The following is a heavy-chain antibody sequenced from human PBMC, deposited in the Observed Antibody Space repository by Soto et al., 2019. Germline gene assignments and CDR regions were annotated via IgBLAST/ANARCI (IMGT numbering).Heavy chain of an antibody. Sequence: GGSLRLSCAASGFTFSDYYMSWIRQAPGKGLEWISYISSVDSIIYYADSVKGRFTISRDNAKNSLFLQMNSLRAEDTAVYYCARDLGYYASSGYFDYWGQGTLVTVSS. CDR3: ARDLGYYASSGYFDY. D-gene: IGHD3-22*01. CDR2: ISSVDSII. J-gene: IGHJ4*02. V-gene: IGHV3-11*01. CDR1: GFTFSDYY.